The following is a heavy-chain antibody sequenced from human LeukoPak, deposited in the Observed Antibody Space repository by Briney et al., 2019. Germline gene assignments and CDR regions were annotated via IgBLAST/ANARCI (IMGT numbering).Heavy chain of an antibody. CDR2: RGSGGTT. CDR3: ALFGIGSYFDY. V-gene: IGHV3-23*01. CDR1: GVTITTYA. Sequence: GGSLRLSCAVSGVTITTYAMSWVRKAQGTGLDWVSGRGSGGTTYYADSVKGRFPISRDNSKYTLYLQMNSRRAEAAAVDYCALFGIGSYFDYWGQGTLVTVSS. J-gene: IGHJ4*02. D-gene: IGHD3-10*02.